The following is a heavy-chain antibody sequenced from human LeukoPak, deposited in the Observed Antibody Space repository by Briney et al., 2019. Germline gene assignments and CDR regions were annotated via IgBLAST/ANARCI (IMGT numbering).Heavy chain of an antibody. CDR2: ISWNSGSI. V-gene: IGHV3-9*01. CDR3: ATALHPAGPIPY. D-gene: IGHD2-2*01. J-gene: IGHJ4*02. CDR1: GFTFDDYA. Sequence: PGGSLRLSCAASGFTFDDYAMHWARQAPGKGLEWVSGISWNSGSIDYADSVKGRFTISRDSAKNSLYLQMNSLRAEDTALYYCATALHPAGPIPYWGQGTLVTVSS.